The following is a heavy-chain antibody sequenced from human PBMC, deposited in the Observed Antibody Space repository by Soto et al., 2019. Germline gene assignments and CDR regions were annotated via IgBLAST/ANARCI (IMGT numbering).Heavy chain of an antibody. J-gene: IGHJ4*02. V-gene: IGHV4-4*02. D-gene: IGHD6-13*01. CDR2: IYHSGST. Sequence: SETLSLTCTVSGGSISSTNWWSWVRQPPGKGLEWIGEIYHSGSTNYNPSLKSRVTISVDKSKNQFSLKLSSVTAADTAVYYRARVSSSLWSRDYWGKGNLGT. CDR3: ARVSSSLWSRDY. CDR1: GGSISSTNW.